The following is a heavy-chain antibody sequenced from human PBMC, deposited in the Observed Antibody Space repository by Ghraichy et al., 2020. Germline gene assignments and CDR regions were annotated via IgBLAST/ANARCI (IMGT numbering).Heavy chain of an antibody. CDR3: ARDFYGYYYYYGMDV. D-gene: IGHD4-17*01. V-gene: IGHV1-18*01. Sequence: ASVKVSCKASGYTFTSYGISWVRQAPGQGLEWMGWISAYNGNTNYAQKLQGRVTMTTDTSTSTAYMELRSLRSDDTAVYYCARDFYGYYYYYGMDVWGQGTTVTVSS. CDR1: GYTFTSYG. J-gene: IGHJ6*02. CDR2: ISAYNGNT.